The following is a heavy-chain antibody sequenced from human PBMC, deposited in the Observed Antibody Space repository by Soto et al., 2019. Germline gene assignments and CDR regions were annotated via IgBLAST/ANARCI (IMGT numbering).Heavy chain of an antibody. D-gene: IGHD3-9*01. CDR3: AIEGGDLLRYSDRSHYALDG. J-gene: IGHJ6*01. Sequence: SEPLPLTCAVACYSIGSSDWLSFVRRPPGKGLEWIREIYTSGSTNYNPSLESRVTISVDRSKNQFALKLSSVTAADTAAYYCAIEGGDLLRYSDRSHYALDGWGQGIAVTV. CDR2: IYTSGST. V-gene: IGHV4-4*02. CDR1: CYSIGSSDW.